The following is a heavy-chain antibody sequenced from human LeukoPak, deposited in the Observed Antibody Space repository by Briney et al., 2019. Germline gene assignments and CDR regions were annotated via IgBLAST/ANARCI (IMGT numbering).Heavy chain of an antibody. CDR2: ISGSGAST. Sequence: GGSLRLSCLTSGFTFSTNAVSWVRQAPGKGLEWISGISGSGASTYYADSVTGRFTISRDNSRNTLYLQMNSLRGDDTAVYYCAKDVGKWESLHFFDYWGQGTLVTVSS. CDR3: AKDVGKWESLHFFDY. CDR1: GFTFSTNA. D-gene: IGHD1-26*01. V-gene: IGHV3-23*01. J-gene: IGHJ4*02.